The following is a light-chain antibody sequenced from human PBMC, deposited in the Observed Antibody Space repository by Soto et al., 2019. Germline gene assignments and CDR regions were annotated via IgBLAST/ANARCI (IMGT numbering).Light chain of an antibody. CDR1: SSDIGGYDY. Sequence: QSVLTQPPSASGSPGQSVTISCTGTSSDIGGYDYVSWYQQHPGKAPKLMIYEVTKRPSGVPDRFSASRSGNTASLNVSGLQAEDEADYYCCSSGGRYNMIFGGGTQLTVL. CDR2: EVT. J-gene: IGLJ7*01. V-gene: IGLV2-8*01. CDR3: CSSGGRYNMI.